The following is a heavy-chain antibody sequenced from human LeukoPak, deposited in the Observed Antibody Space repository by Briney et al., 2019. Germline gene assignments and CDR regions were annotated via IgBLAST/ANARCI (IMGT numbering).Heavy chain of an antibody. D-gene: IGHD3-10*01. CDR1: GYSTSSGYY. V-gene: IGHV4-38-2*02. Sequence: TSETLSLTCTVSGYSTSSGYYWGWIRQPPGKGLEWIGSIYHSGSTYYNPSLKSRVTISVDTSKNQFSLKLSSVTAADTAVYYCARVAPGEIWFYDYWGQGTLVTVSS. CDR2: IYHSGST. J-gene: IGHJ4*02. CDR3: ARVAPGEIWFYDY.